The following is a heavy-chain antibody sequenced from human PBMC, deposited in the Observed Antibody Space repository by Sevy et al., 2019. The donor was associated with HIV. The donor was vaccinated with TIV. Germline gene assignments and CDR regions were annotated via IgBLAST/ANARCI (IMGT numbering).Heavy chain of an antibody. CDR1: GFTFSSYA. CDR2: ISYDGSNK. D-gene: IGHD2-21*02. CDR3: ARGYCGGDCYSRPYYYYGMDV. J-gene: IGHJ6*02. Sequence: GGSLRLSCAASGFTFSSYAMHWVRQAPGKGLEWVAVISYDGSNKYYAHSVKGRFTISRDNSKNTLYLQMNSLRAEDTAVYYCARGYCGGDCYSRPYYYYGMDVWGQGTTVTVSS. V-gene: IGHV3-30-3*01.